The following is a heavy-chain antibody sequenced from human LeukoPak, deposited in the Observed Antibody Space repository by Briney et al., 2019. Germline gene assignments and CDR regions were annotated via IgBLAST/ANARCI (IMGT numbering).Heavy chain of an antibody. Sequence: AGGSLRLSCAASGFTFSSYSMNWVRQAPGKGLEWVANIKGDGSEKYYVDSVKGRFTISRDNAKTSLYLQMNSLRAEDTAVYYCARWNYDNGAYYLDYWGRGTLVTVSS. CDR1: GFTFSSYS. V-gene: IGHV3-7*01. CDR3: ARWNYDNGAYYLDY. J-gene: IGHJ4*02. CDR2: IKGDGSEK. D-gene: IGHD3-22*01.